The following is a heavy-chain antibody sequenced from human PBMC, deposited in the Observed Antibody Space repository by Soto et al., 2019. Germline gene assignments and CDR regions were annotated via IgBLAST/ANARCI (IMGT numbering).Heavy chain of an antibody. CDR3: AKVVPAAILRYYYGMDV. CDR1: GFTFSSYA. CDR2: ISGSGGST. Sequence: GSLRLSCAASGFTFSSYAMSWVRQAPGKGLEWVSAISGSGGSTYYADSVKGRFTISRDNSKNTLYLQMNSLRAEDTAVYYCAKVVPAAILRYYYGMDVWGQGTTVTVSS. V-gene: IGHV3-23*01. D-gene: IGHD2-2*01. J-gene: IGHJ6*02.